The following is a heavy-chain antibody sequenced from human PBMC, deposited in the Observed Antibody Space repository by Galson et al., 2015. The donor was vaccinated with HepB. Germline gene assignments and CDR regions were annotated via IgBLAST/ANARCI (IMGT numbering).Heavy chain of an antibody. CDR1: GFTFSSYA. D-gene: IGHD2-15*01. CDR2: ISGSGGST. V-gene: IGHV3-23*01. CDR3: AKDSNGADVVVVAATVF. J-gene: IGHJ4*02. Sequence: SLRLSCAASGFTFSSYAMSWVRQAPGKGLEWVSAISGSGGSTYYADSVKGRFTISRDNSKNTLYLQMNSLRAEDTAVYYCAKDSNGADVVVVAATVFWGQGTLVTVSS.